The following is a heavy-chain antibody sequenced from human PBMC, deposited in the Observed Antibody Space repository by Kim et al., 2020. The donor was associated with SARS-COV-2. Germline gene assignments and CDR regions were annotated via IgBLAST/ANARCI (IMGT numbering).Heavy chain of an antibody. V-gene: IGHV3-15*01. CDR3: NTFNRQNAFDV. CDR1: AFTLNNVW. Sequence: GGSLRLSCAASAFTLNNVWMNWVRQPPGKGLEWLGVIKNKPTGGTTHFAALVEGRFTISRDDSKNMLYLQINSLKTEDTAVYYCNTFNRQNAFDVWGRGT. J-gene: IGHJ3*01. CDR2: IKNKPTGGTT.